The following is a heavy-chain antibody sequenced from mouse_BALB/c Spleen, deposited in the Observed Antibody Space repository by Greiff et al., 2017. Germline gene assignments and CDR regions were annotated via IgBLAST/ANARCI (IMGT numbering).Heavy chain of an antibody. CDR2: ISSGGSYT. Sequence: EVKLQESGGGLVKPGGSLKLSCAASGFTFSSYAMSWVRQSPEKRLEWVAEISSGGSYTYYPDTVTGRFTISRDNAKNTLYLEMSSLRSEDTAMYYCARGGPRWAYWGQGTLVTVSA. D-gene: IGHD2-3*01. CDR3: ARGGPRWAY. J-gene: IGHJ3*01. CDR1: GFTFSSYA. V-gene: IGHV5-9-4*01.